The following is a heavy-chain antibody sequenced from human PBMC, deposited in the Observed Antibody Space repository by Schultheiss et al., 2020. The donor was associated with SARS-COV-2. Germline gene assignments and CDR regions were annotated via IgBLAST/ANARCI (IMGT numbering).Heavy chain of an antibody. D-gene: IGHD3-9*01. CDR2: INHSGST. V-gene: IGHV4-31*03. Sequence: SQTLSLTCTVSGGSISSGGYYWSWIRQHPGKGLEWIGEINHSGSTNYNPSLKSRVTISVDTSKNQFSLRLSTVTAADTAVYYCARDTKITIFYSAPHYGMDVWGQGTTVTVSS. J-gene: IGHJ6*02. CDR3: ARDTKITIFYSAPHYGMDV. CDR1: GGSISSGGYY.